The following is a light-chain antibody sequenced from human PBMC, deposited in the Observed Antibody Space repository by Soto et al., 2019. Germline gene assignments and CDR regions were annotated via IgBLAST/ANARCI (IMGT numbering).Light chain of an antibody. V-gene: IGKV3-11*01. Sequence: EIVFTQSPTTLSLSPGERATLSCRASQSVSSNLAWYQQKPGQAPRLLIYGASNRATGIPARFSGSGSGTDFTLTISSLEPEDFAVYYCQQRSHGLTFGGGTKVDI. J-gene: IGKJ4*01. CDR3: QQRSHGLT. CDR1: QSVSSN. CDR2: GAS.